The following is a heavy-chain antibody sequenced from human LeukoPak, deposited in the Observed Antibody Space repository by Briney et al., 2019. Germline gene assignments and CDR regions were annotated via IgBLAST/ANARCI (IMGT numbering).Heavy chain of an antibody. Sequence: GGSLRLSCAASGFTFDDYAMPWVRQAPGKGLEWVSGISWNSGSIGYADSVKGRFTISRDNAKNSLYLQMNSLRAEDTALYYCAKDSLPFIAAAGHVGDYWGQGTLVTVSS. CDR3: AKDSLPFIAAAGHVGDY. CDR1: GFTFDDYA. CDR2: ISWNSGSI. J-gene: IGHJ4*02. D-gene: IGHD6-13*01. V-gene: IGHV3-9*01.